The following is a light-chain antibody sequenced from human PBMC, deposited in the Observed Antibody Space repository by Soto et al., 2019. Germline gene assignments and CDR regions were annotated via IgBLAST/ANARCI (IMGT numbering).Light chain of an antibody. CDR2: EGT. J-gene: IGLJ1*01. V-gene: IGLV2-23*01. Sequence: QSALTQPASVSGSPGQSITISCAGTESDVGSYNLVCWYQHHPGNAPKLIIFEGTERPSVLSHLFAGSTTGITSSLTISGLQAGEEAAYYCCSSAGTSTYVFGSGTKLTVL. CDR1: ESDVGSYNL. CDR3: CSSAGTSTYV.